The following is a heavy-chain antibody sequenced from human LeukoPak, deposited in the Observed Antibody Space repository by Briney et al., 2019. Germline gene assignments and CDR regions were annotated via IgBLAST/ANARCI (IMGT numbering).Heavy chain of an antibody. V-gene: IGHV3-7*01. J-gene: IGHJ4*02. Sequence: GGSLRLSCAASGFTFSSYWMSWVRQAPGEGLEWVANIKEDGSEKSFVDSVKGRFTISRDNAKNSLYLQMDSLRADDTAVYYCARDFGVYTNYGAYWGQGTLVTVSS. D-gene: IGHD4-11*01. CDR2: IKEDGSEK. CDR1: GFTFSSYW. CDR3: ARDFGVYTNYGAY.